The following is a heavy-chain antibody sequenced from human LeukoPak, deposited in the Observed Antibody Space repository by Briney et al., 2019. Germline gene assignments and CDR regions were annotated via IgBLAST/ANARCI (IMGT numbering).Heavy chain of an antibody. CDR3: ARDRYSSSWLFDY. Sequence: PGGSPRLSCAASGFTFSSYSMNWVRQAPGKGLEWVSSISSSSSYIYYADSVKGRFTISRDNAKNSLYLQMNSLRAEDTAVYYCARDRYSSSWLFDYWGQGTLVTVSS. CDR2: ISSSSSYI. V-gene: IGHV3-21*01. D-gene: IGHD6-6*01. CDR1: GFTFSSYS. J-gene: IGHJ4*02.